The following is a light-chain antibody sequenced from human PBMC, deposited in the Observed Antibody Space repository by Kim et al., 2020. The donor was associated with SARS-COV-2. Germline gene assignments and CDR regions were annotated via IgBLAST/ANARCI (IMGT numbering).Light chain of an antibody. Sequence: PGGTLTLTCGSNAGAVSSGHYPYWEHQKPGHAPTTLIYATTKKHSSTPARFSGSLLGDKAALTLSGALPEDEADYYCLVSYANVGVFGGGTQLTVL. J-gene: IGLJ3*02. CDR3: LVSYANVGV. CDR1: AGAVSSGHY. CDR2: ATT. V-gene: IGLV7-46*01.